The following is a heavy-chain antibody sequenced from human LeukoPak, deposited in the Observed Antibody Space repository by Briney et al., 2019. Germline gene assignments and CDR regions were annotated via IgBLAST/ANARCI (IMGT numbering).Heavy chain of an antibody. V-gene: IGHV4-4*02. CDR2: INHSGNT. Sequence: SETLSLTCAVSGASISSDKWWSWVRPPPGKGLEWIGEINHSGNTNYSPSLKSRVTMSTDKSKNEFSLRLTSVTAADTAVYYCSGGGGWFPPVWGQGTLVRVSS. CDR3: SGGGGWFPPV. D-gene: IGHD6-19*01. CDR1: GASISSDKW. J-gene: IGHJ4*02.